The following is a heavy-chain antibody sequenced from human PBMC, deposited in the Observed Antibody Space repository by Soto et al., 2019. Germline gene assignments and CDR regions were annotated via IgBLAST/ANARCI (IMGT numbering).Heavy chain of an antibody. V-gene: IGHV4-31*03. D-gene: IGHD3-3*01. CDR3: ARMGSLEWFSMDV. J-gene: IGHJ6*02. Sequence: SETLSLTCTVSGGSISSGGYYWSWIRQHPGKGLEWIGYIYYSGSTYYNPSLKSRVTISVDTSKNQFSLKLSSVTAADTAVYYCARMGSLEWFSMDVWGQGTTVTVSS. CDR1: GGSISSGGYY. CDR2: IYYSGST.